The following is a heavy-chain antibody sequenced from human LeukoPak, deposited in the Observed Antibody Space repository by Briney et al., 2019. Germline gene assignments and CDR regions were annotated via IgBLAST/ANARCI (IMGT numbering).Heavy chain of an antibody. D-gene: IGHD2-21*01. CDR1: GGSISNYY. CDR2: IYYTGGT. J-gene: IGHJ4*02. CDR3: ARESWAYSPFGS. V-gene: IGHV4-59*01. Sequence: SETLSLTCTISGGSISNYYWNWIRQPPGKGLEWIGYIYYTGGTNYNPSLKSRVTISENTSKNQFSLKLSSVTAADTAVYYCARESWAYSPFGSLGQGTLVTVSS.